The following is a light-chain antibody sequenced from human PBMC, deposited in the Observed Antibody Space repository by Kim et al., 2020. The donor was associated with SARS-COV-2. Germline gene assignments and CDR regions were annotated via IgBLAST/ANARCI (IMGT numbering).Light chain of an antibody. V-gene: IGLV1-40*03. CDR2: DKG. CDR1: NSNIGTGYD. CDR3: QSYDNSLSGYV. J-gene: IGLJ1*01. Sequence: QWVTISCTGSNSNIGTGYDVHWYQQVPGTAPKLLIYDKGDRPSGVPDRFSGSKSGASASLAITGLQAEDEADYYCQSYDNSLSGYVFGSGTKVTVL.